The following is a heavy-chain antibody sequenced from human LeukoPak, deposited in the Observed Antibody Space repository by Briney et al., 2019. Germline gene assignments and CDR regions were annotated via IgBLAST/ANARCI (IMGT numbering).Heavy chain of an antibody. V-gene: IGHV1-69*01. CDR3: ARGLRPGSSGYYYPSYNWFDP. Sequence: GSSVKVSCKASGGTFSSYAISWVRQAPGQGLEWMGGIIPIFGTANYAQKFQGRVTITADESTSTAYMELSSLRSEDTAVYYCARGLRPGSSGYYYPSYNWFDPWGQGTLVTVSP. J-gene: IGHJ5*02. CDR1: GGTFSSYA. D-gene: IGHD3-22*01. CDR2: IIPIFGTA.